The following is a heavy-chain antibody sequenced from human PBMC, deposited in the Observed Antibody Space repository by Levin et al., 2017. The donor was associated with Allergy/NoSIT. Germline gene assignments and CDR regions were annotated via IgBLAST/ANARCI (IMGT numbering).Heavy chain of an antibody. CDR1: GGPVNSGSYY. J-gene: IGHJ5*01. CDR2: VYYSGTP. Sequence: SQTLSLTCSVPGGPVNSGSYYWSWIRQPPGKGLGWIGSVYYSGTPNYNPPLKRRASITIDTSKNQFSLTLSSLTAADTAVYYCTRDRGSSGWFESWGQGTLVTVSS. V-gene: IGHV4-61*01. D-gene: IGHD3-22*01. CDR3: TRDRGSSGWFES.